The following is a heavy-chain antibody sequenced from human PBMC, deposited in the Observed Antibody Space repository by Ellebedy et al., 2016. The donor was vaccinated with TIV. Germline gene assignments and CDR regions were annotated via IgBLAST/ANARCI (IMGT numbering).Heavy chain of an antibody. V-gene: IGHV1-46*01. D-gene: IGHD5-12*01. J-gene: IGHJ4*02. CDR2: INPGTGTA. Sequence: AASVKVSCKASGDTFTSYYIHWVRQAPGQGLEWMGIINPGTGTASYAQKFQGRVTITRDTSTITVYMELTSLTSEDTAMFYCAGTAVATIDYWGQGTLVTVSS. CDR1: GDTFTSYY. CDR3: AGTAVATIDY.